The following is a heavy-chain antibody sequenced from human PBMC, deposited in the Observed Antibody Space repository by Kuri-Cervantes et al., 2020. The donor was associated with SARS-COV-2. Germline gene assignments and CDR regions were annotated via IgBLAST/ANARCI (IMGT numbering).Heavy chain of an antibody. V-gene: IGHV4-59*12. Sequence: SETLCLTCTAPGVSISSYYWSWIRQATGKGLEWIGDIYYSGSTNYNRSLKSRVTISVDTSKNQFSLKLSSVTAADTAEDYCAGDSRVRGLIISKGMDVWGQGTTVTVSS. CDR3: AGDSRVRGLIISKGMDV. CDR2: IYYSGST. J-gene: IGHJ6*02. D-gene: IGHD3-10*01. CDR1: GVSISSYY.